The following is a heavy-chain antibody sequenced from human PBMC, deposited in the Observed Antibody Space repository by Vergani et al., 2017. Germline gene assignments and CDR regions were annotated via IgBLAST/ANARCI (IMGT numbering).Heavy chain of an antibody. CDR3: AKTHDCSSLYSSYNWFDP. CDR1: GYSITNYW. J-gene: IGHJ5*02. D-gene: IGHD3-3*01. CDR2: IYAGDSDF. V-gene: IGHV5-51*03. Sequence: EVQLVQSGAEVKKPGESLKISCQGSGYSITNYWIAWVRQRPGKGLEWMGIIYAGDSDFRYSPSFQGQVTMSVDKSLSTAYLQWSSLKASDTATYYCAKTHDCSSLYSSYNWFDPWGQGTQVTVSS.